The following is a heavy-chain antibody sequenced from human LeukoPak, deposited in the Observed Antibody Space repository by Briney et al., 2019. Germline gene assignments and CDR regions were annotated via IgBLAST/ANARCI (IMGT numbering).Heavy chain of an antibody. Sequence: PSETLSLTCAVSGYSISSGYYWGWIRQPPGKGLEWIGSIYHSGSTYYSPSLKSRVTISVDTSKNQFSLKLSSVTAADTAVYYCARGPITMVRGVLPALYWFDPWGQGTPVTVSS. J-gene: IGHJ5*02. D-gene: IGHD3-10*01. V-gene: IGHV4-38-2*01. CDR3: ARGPITMVRGVLPALYWFDP. CDR2: IYHSGST. CDR1: GYSISSGYY.